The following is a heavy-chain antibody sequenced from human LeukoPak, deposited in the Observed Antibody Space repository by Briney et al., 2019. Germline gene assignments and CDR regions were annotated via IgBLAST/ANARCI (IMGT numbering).Heavy chain of an antibody. CDR3: AKGWEFRVVIPAAVS. D-gene: IGHD3-3*01. J-gene: IGHJ5*02. CDR1: GFIFSSYA. V-gene: IGHV3-23*01. CDR2: ISGSGEST. Sequence: EGSLRLSCEGCGFIFSSYAMTWVRQAPGKGLQWVSSISGSGESTYYADSMKGRFTISRDNSKNTLSLQMNSLRAEDTAVYFCAKGWEFRVVIPAAVSWGQGTLVTVSS.